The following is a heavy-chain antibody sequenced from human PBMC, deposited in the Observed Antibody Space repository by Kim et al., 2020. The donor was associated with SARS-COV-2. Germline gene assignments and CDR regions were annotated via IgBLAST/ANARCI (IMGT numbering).Heavy chain of an antibody. CDR2: IYYSGST. V-gene: IGHV4-59*01. CDR3: ARVPWSGQNYYYYYGMDV. CDR1: GGSISSYY. D-gene: IGHD3-3*01. J-gene: IGHJ6*02. Sequence: SETLSLTCTVSGGSISSYYWSWIRQPPGKGLEWIGYIYYSGSTNYNPSLKSRVTISVDTSKNQFSLKLSSVTAADTAVYYCARVPWSGQNYYYYYGMDVWGQGTTVTVSS.